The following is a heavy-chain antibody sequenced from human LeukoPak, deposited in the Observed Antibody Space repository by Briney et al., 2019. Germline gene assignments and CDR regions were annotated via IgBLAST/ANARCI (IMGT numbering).Heavy chain of an antibody. V-gene: IGHV1-2*02. Sequence: ASVKVSCKASGYTFTVYYMHWVRQAPGQGLEWMGWINPNSGGTNYAQKFQGRVTMTRDTSISTAYMELSRLRSDDTAVYYCARGFRGDYGSGSYRLDYWGQGTLVTVSS. CDR1: GYTFTVYY. CDR2: INPNSGGT. CDR3: ARGFRGDYGSGSYRLDY. J-gene: IGHJ4*02. D-gene: IGHD3-10*01.